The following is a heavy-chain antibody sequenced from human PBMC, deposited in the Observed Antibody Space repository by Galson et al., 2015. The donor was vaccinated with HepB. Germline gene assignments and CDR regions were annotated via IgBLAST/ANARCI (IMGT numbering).Heavy chain of an antibody. J-gene: IGHJ4*02. CDR2: ISGRDGST. V-gene: IGHV3-23*01. D-gene: IGHD5-18*01. CDR1: GFSISTND. Sequence: SLRLSCAVSGFSISTNDMSWVRQAPGQGLEWISFISGRDGSTYYVDSVKGRFTIPRDNSKNTLYLQMKSLRAEDTAVYYRARDRRQLWCDYWGQGTLVTVSS. CDR3: ARDRRQLWCDY.